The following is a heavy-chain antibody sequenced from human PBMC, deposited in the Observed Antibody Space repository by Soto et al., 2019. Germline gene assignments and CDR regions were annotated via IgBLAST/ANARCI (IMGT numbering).Heavy chain of an antibody. D-gene: IGHD3-16*02. CDR1: DESFSDHY. J-gene: IGHJ4*02. Sequence: SETLSLTCAVYDESFSDHYWSWIRQPPGKGLEWIGEINHSGSTNYNPSLKSRVTMSVDTSKSQFSLRVNSVTAADTAVYYCARGLSPPYYFDYWGQGTLVTVSS. CDR3: ARGLSPPYYFDY. CDR2: INHSGST. V-gene: IGHV4-34*01.